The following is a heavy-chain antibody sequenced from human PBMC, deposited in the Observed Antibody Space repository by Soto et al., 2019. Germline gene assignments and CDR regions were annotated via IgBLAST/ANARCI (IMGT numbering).Heavy chain of an antibody. J-gene: IGHJ6*02. V-gene: IGHV5-51*01. CDR1: GYSFTSYW. D-gene: IGHD1-26*01. CDR2: IYPGDSDT. CDR3: ASHDLGGSHPETYYYGMDL. Sequence: HWDSLKISCKGSGYSFTSYWIGWVRQMPGKGLEWMGIIYPGDSDTRYSPSFQGQVTISADKSISTAYLQWSSLKASDTAMYYCASHDLGGSHPETYYYGMDLWGQGTTVTVS.